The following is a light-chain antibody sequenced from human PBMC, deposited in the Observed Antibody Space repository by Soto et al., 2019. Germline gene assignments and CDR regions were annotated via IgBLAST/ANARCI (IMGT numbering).Light chain of an antibody. CDR3: MQGLQTPYT. V-gene: IGKV2-28*01. CDR1: QSLLHRNGYNY. Sequence: DIVMTQSPLSLAVTPGEPASISCRSSQSLLHRNGYNYLDWYLQKPGQSPQLLIYLGSNRASGVPDRFSGGGSGTDFTLKISRVEAEDVGVYCCMQGLQTPYTFGQGTKLEIK. CDR2: LGS. J-gene: IGKJ2*01.